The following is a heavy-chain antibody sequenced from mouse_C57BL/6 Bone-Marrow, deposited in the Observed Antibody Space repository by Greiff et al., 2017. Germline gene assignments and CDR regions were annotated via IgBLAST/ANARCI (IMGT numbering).Heavy chain of an antibody. CDR1: GYTFTSYW. CDR2: IDPSDSYT. D-gene: IGHD1-1*01. Sequence: QVQLQQPGAELVMPGASVKLSCKASGYTFTSYWMHWVKQRPGQGLEWIGEIDPSDSYTNYNQKFKGKSTLTVDKSSSTAYMQLSSLTSDDSAVDYCARRNLYILMDYWGQGTSVTVSS. V-gene: IGHV1-69*01. J-gene: IGHJ4*01. CDR3: ARRNLYILMDY.